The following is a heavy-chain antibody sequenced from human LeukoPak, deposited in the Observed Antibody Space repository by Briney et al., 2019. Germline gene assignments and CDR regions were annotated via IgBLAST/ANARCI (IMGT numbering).Heavy chain of an antibody. J-gene: IGHJ4*02. V-gene: IGHV3-66*01. D-gene: IGHD3-3*01. CDR1: GITVSDNY. CDR3: ATENVGAWSGYLDY. CDR2: IYSGGSP. Sequence: GGSLRLSCGVSGITVSDNYMSWVRQAPGKGLEWVSVIYSGGSPHYADSVRDRFTISRDISKNTVYLQMNSVTAEDTAVYYCATENVGAWSGYLDYWGQGTLATVSS.